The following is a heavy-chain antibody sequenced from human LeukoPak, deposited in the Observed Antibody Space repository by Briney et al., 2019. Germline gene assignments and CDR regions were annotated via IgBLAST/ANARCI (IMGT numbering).Heavy chain of an antibody. V-gene: IGHV4-34*01. Sequence: PSETLSPTCAVYSGSFTGYYWSWIRQPPGKGLEWIGEINHSGSTNYNPSPKNRATISEDTSKNQFSLKLSSVTAADTAVYYCARAPHVPAAKRSGRGGYMDVWGKGTTVTVSS. J-gene: IGHJ6*03. CDR3: ARAPHVPAAKRSGRGGYMDV. CDR1: SGSFTGYY. CDR2: INHSGST. D-gene: IGHD2-2*01.